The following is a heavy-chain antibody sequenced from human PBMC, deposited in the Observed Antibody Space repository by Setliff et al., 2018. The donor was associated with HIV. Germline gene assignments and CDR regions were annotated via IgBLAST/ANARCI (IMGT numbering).Heavy chain of an antibody. CDR1: GGSISSPY. V-gene: IGHV4-59*11. J-gene: IGHJ4*02. D-gene: IGHD3-10*01. CDR3: ARVPVGSGSVDY. Sequence: LSLTCTVSGGSISSPYWSWIRQPPGKGLEWIGYIHYSGSTNYNPSLKTRVTISLDTSRNQFSLNLSSVIAAGTAVYYCARVPVGSGSVDYWGQGTLVTVSS. CDR2: IHYSGST.